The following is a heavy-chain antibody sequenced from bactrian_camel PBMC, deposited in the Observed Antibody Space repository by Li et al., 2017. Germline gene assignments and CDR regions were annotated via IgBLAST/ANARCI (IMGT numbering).Heavy chain of an antibody. D-gene: IGHD6*01. CDR1: GFTFNNYA. Sequence: VQLVESGGGLVQPGGSLRLSCAASGFTFNNYAMSWVRQAPGKGLEWVSAINSGGGDTYYADSVKGRFTISQDNAKKVLYPQLNSLKTDDTAMYYCAKSGGTWYHEYTYWGRGTQVTVS. J-gene: IGHJ4*01. CDR2: INSGGGDT. V-gene: IGHV3S31*01. CDR3: AKSGGTWYHEYTY.